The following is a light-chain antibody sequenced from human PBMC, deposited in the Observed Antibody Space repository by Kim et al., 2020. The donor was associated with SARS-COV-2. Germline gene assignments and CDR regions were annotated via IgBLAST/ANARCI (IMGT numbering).Light chain of an antibody. CDR1: TGAVTSGFY. CDR2: STS. CDR3: LLSYGGVV. V-gene: IGLV7-43*01. Sequence: SSGWTVTHPCASRTGAVTSGFYPSWFRQKPGQAPRALIYSTSNKHSWTPARFSGSLLGGKAALTLSGVQPEDEAEYYCLLSYGGVVFGGGTQLTVL. J-gene: IGLJ2*01.